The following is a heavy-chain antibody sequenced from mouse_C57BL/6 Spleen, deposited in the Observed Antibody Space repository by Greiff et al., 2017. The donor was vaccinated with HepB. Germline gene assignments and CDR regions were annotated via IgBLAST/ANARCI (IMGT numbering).Heavy chain of an antibody. J-gene: IGHJ3*01. V-gene: IGHV1-81*01. Sequence: VQLQESGAELARPGASVKLSCKASGYTFTSYGISWVKQRTGQGLEWIGEIYPRSGNTYYNEKFKGKATLTADKSSSTAYMELRSLTSEDSAVYFCARSSSSGPFAYWGQGTLVTVSA. D-gene: IGHD3-2*02. CDR3: ARSSSSGPFAY. CDR2: IYPRSGNT. CDR1: GYTFTSYG.